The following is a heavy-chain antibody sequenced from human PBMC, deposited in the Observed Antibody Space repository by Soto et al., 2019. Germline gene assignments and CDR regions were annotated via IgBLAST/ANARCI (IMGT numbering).Heavy chain of an antibody. CDR3: ARTAAAGKYYYGVDV. V-gene: IGHV5-51*01. J-gene: IGHJ6*02. CDR2: IYPGDSDT. CDR1: GYSFTSYW. D-gene: IGHD6-13*01. Sequence: GESLKISCKGSGYSFTSYWIGWVRQMPGKGLEWMGIIYPGDSDTRYSPSFQGQVTISADKSISTAYLQWSSLKASDTAIYYCARTAAAGKYYYGVDVRGQGTTVTVS.